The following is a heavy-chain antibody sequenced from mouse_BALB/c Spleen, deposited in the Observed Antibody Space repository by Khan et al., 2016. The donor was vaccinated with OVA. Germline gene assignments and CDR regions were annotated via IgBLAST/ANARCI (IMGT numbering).Heavy chain of an antibody. D-gene: IGHD2-10*01. CDR2: IWSDGST. CDR3: ARQPYYPYYVMDY. V-gene: IGHV2-6-1*01. CDR1: GFSLTNYG. J-gene: IGHJ4*01. Sequence: VKLEESGPGLVAPSQSLSITCTISGFSLTNYGVHWVRQPPGKGLEWLVVIWSDGSTTYNSTLKSRLSISKDNSKSQVFLKMNSLQTDDTAMYYCARQPYYPYYVMDYWGQGTSVTVSS.